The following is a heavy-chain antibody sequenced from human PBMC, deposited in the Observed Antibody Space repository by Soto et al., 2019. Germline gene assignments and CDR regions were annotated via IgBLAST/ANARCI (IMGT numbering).Heavy chain of an antibody. CDR1: GYTFTSYD. CDR3: ARRAETNGWNGFGADKDYFDF. J-gene: IGHJ4*02. V-gene: IGHV1-8*01. Sequence: ASVKVSCKASGYTFTSYDIYWVRQATGQGLEWMRWMNPNTGNTGYAQKFQGRVTMTSDTSISTANMELSSLRSEDRAVYYCARRAETNGWNGFGADKDYFDFWGQGTLVTVSS. CDR2: MNPNTGNT. D-gene: IGHD1-1*01.